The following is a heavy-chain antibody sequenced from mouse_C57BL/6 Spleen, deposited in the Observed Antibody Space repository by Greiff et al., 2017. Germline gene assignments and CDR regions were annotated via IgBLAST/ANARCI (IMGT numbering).Heavy chain of an antibody. CDR3: ARGGYDYDVNY. D-gene: IGHD2-4*01. Sequence: QVQLQQSGPELVKPGASVKISCKASGYAFSSSWMNWVKQRPGKGLEWIGRIYPGDGDTNYNGKFKGKATLTADKSSSTAYMQLSSLTSEDSAVYFFARGGYDYDVNYWGQGTLVTVSA. V-gene: IGHV1-82*01. CDR1: GYAFSSSW. CDR2: IYPGDGDT. J-gene: IGHJ3*01.